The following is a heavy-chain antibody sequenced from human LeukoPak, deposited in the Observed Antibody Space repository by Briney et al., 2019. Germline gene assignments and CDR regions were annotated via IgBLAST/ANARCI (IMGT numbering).Heavy chain of an antibody. CDR1: GFSFSGYD. CDR2: ISHDGSNK. V-gene: IGHV3-30*03. D-gene: IGHD4-23*01. J-gene: IGHJ4*02. Sequence: GGSLRLSCAASGFSFSGYDMHWVRQAPGKGLEWVAVISHDGSNKDYVDSVKGRFTISRDNSKNSLYVQMNSLRVEDTAVYYCVLGHYGGLFDNWGQGTLVTVSS. CDR3: VLGHYGGLFDN.